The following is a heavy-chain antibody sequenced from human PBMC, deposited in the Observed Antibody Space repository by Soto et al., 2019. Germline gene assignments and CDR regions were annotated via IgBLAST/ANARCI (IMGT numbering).Heavy chain of an antibody. CDR3: ARDNGMAGSFDP. D-gene: IGHD2-8*01. CDR1: GFTFSAYS. V-gene: IGHV3-48*02. CDR2: ITAGSNTI. Sequence: GGSLRLSCAASGFTFSAYSMNWARQAPGKGLEWGSYITAGSNTIFYADPVKGRFTISRDNARNSLYLQMNSLRDDATAVYYCARDNGMAGSFDPWGPGTLVTVSS. J-gene: IGHJ5*02.